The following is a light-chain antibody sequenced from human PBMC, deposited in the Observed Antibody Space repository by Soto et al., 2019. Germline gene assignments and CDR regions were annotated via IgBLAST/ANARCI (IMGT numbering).Light chain of an antibody. CDR2: DAS. V-gene: IGKV3-11*01. CDR3: QQRSNWPPLYT. CDR1: QSVSSY. J-gene: IGKJ2*01. Sequence: EIVLTQSPATLSSSPGERATLSCRASQSVSSYLAWYQQKPGQAPRLLIYDASNRATGIPARFSGSGSGTDFTLTISSLEPEDFAVYYCQQRSNWPPLYTFGQGTKREIK.